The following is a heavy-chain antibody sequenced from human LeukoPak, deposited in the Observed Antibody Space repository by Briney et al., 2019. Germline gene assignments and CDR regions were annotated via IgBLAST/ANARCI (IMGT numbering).Heavy chain of an antibody. CDR3: ARDSTYTMDL. D-gene: IGHD2/OR15-2a*01. J-gene: IGHJ6*02. CDR1: GFTFSSYA. Sequence: PGGSLRLSCAASGFTFSSYAMSWVRQAPGKGLEWVSAISGSGGSTYYADSVKGRFTISRDDARNTVYLQINSLRAEDTAVYYCARDSTYTMDLWGRGTTVTVSS. CDR2: ISGSGGST. V-gene: IGHV3-23*01.